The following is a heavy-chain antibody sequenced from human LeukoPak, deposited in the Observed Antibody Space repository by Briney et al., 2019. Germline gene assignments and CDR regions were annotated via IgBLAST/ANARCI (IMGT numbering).Heavy chain of an antibody. CDR2: ISHDGTDT. V-gene: IGHV3-74*01. Sequence: GGSLRLSCAASGFTFSTYVMHWVRQAPGKGLMWVSRISHDGTDTSYADSVKGRFTISRGNAKNTLYLQMNSLRADDTAVYYCARGNYGSGSSSDYWGQGTLVTVSS. CDR3: ARGNYGSGSSSDY. J-gene: IGHJ4*02. D-gene: IGHD3-10*01. CDR1: GFTFSTYV.